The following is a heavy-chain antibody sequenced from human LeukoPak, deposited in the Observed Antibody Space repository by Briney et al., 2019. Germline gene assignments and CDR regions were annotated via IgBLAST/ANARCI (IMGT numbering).Heavy chain of an antibody. CDR3: ANLYGDSSNGMDV. V-gene: IGHV3-23*01. CDR2: ISASGGTT. D-gene: IGHD4-17*01. Sequence: GASLRLSCVASGFTFSSYAMTWVRQAPGKGLEWVSAISASGGTTYYEDSVKSRFTISRDNPKNTVHLQMNSLRAEDTAVYYCANLYGDSSNGMDVWGQGTTVTVSS. CDR1: GFTFSSYA. J-gene: IGHJ6*02.